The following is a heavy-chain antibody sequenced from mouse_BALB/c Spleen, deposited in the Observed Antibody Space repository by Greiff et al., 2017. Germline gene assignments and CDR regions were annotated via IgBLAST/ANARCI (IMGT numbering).Heavy chain of an antibody. J-gene: IGHJ3*01. Sequence: QVTLKVSGPGILQPSQTLSLTCSFSGFSLSTSGMGVSWIRQPSGKGLEWLAHIYWDDDKRYNPSLKSRLTISKDTSSNQVFLKITSVDTADTATYYCARSTARASWFAYWGQGTLVTVSA. CDR1: GFSLSTSGMG. D-gene: IGHD3-1*01. CDR3: ARSTARASWFAY. CDR2: IYWDDDK. V-gene: IGHV8-12*01.